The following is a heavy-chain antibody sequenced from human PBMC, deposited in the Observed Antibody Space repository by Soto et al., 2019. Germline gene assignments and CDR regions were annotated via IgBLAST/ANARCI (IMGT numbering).Heavy chain of an antibody. Sequence: ASVQVSCKASGYSFTNNDVTWVRQATGQGLEWMGWMNPGSGDTGYAQKFQGRVTMTRDISIATAYMELSSLRSDDTAIYYCARMATFGSLNWFDPWGQGSLVTVYS. CDR2: MNPGSGDT. D-gene: IGHD3-16*01. CDR1: GYSFTNND. V-gene: IGHV1-8*01. J-gene: IGHJ5*02. CDR3: ARMATFGSLNWFDP.